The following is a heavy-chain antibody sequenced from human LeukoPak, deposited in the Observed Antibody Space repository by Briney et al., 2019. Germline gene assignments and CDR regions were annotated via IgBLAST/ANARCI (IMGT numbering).Heavy chain of an antibody. Sequence: PSETLSLTCTVSGGSISSGGYYWSWIRQHPGKGLEWIGYIYYSGSTYYNPSLKSRVTISVDTSKNQFSLKLSSVTAADTAVYYCATTNVLLWFGELSKTAYFDYWGQGTLVTVSS. J-gene: IGHJ4*02. CDR2: IYYSGST. V-gene: IGHV4-31*03. CDR1: GGSISSGGYY. CDR3: ATTNVLLWFGELSKTAYFDY. D-gene: IGHD3-10*01.